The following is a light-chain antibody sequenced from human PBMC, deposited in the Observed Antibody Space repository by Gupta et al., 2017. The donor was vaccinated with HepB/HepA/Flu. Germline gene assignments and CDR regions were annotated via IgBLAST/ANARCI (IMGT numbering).Light chain of an antibody. CDR3: QQRSSRPLT. CDR1: HDIRNY. V-gene: IGKV3-11*01. Sequence: ETVLTQSPATLSLSPGERAALPCRARHDIRNYLAWYQQKSGQPPRLLIYDASKRAPGIPGKFRGSGSGTGFTLTISILEPEDFAVYFFQQRSSRPLTFGGGTKVEIK. J-gene: IGKJ4*01. CDR2: DAS.